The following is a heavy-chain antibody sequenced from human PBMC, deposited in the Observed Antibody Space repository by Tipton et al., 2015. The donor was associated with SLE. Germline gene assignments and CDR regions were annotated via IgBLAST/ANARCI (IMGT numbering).Heavy chain of an antibody. CDR1: GVSISSGTYY. D-gene: IGHD3-22*01. J-gene: IGHJ3*01. Sequence: TLSLTCTVTGVSISSGTYYWSWIRQSPGKGLEWIGEINYSGHTNYNPSLKSRVTISVDTSKNQFSLRLNFMTAADTAVYYCATSLNYYDSSGPEGWGQGTMVTVSS. V-gene: IGHV4-39*07. CDR2: INYSGHT. CDR3: ATSLNYYDSSGPEG.